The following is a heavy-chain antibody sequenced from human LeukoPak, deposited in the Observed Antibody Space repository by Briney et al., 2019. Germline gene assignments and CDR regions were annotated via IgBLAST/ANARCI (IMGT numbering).Heavy chain of an antibody. CDR1: GFTFSSYE. CDR3: ARPTYYDFWSGYHNDAFDI. D-gene: IGHD3-3*01. J-gene: IGHJ3*02. V-gene: IGHV3-48*03. CDR2: ISSSGSTI. Sequence: GGSLRLSCAASGFTFSSYEMNWVRQAPGKGLEWVSYISSSGSTIYYADSVKGRFTISRDNAKNSLYLQMNSLRAEDTAVYYCARPTYYDFWSGYHNDAFDIWGQGTMVTVSS.